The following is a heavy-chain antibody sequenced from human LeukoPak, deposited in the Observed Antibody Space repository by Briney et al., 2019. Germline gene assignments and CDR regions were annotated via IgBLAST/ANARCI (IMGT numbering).Heavy chain of an antibody. CDR3: ATGKVGPYYYYMDV. V-gene: IGHV3-11*04. CDR2: ISSPGTTT. Sequence: GGSLRLSCAASGFTFSDYYMSWIRQPPGKGLEWVSHISSPGTTTLYADSVKGRFTISRDNAKNSLHLQMNPLRADDTAVYYCATGKVGPYYYYMDVWGKGTTVTVSS. CDR1: GFTFSDYY. D-gene: IGHD1-26*01. J-gene: IGHJ6*03.